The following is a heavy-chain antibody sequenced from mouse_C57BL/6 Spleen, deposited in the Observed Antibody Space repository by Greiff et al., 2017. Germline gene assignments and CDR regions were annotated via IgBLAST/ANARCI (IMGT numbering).Heavy chain of an antibody. CDR1: GFTFSDYG. V-gene: IGHV5-17*01. J-gene: IGHJ1*03. CDR2: ISSGSSTI. CDR3: ARHDGYFDG. D-gene: IGHD2-3*01. Sequence: EVQLMESGGGLVKPGGSLKLSCAASGFTFSDYGMHWVRQDPEKGLEWVAYISSGSSTIYYADTVKGRFTISRDNAKNTLCLQMTSLRSEDTAMYYCARHDGYFDGWGTGTTVTVAS.